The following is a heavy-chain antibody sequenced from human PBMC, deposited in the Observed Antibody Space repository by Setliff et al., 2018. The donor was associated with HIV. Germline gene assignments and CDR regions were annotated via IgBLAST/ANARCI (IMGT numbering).Heavy chain of an antibody. Sequence: ASVKVSCKASGYSFINHAMHWVRQAPGQRLEWMGWINVGSGKTQYSQEFQGRVTITRDTSATTAYMELSTLRSEDTAIYYCAREGRPYYDSGRNWFDPWGQGTLVTVS. V-gene: IGHV1-3*03. CDR1: GYSFINHA. J-gene: IGHJ5*02. CDR2: INVGSGKT. CDR3: AREGRPYYDSGRNWFDP. D-gene: IGHD3-10*01.